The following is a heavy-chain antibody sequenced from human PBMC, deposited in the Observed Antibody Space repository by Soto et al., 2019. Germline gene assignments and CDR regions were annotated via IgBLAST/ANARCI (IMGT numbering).Heavy chain of an antibody. V-gene: IGHV3-21*01. CDR2: ISSSSSYI. CDR3: ARDSTGGRRWQQLVPFYYYYYGRDV. D-gene: IGHD6-13*01. CDR1: GFTFSSYS. Sequence: PGGSLRLSCAASGFTFSSYSMNWVRQAPGKGLEWVSSISSSSSYIYYADSVKGRFTISRDNAKNSLYLQMNSLRAEDTAVYYCARDSTGGRRWQQLVPFYYYYYGRDVWGQGTTVTVSS. J-gene: IGHJ6*02.